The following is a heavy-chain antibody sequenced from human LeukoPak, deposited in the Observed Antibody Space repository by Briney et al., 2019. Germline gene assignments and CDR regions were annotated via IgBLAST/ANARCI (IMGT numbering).Heavy chain of an antibody. D-gene: IGHD2-2*01. V-gene: IGHV1-46*01. CDR1: GYTFTSHY. CDR2: INPSGGST. J-gene: IGHJ5*02. CDR3: ATARRLEGYCSSITCLVPYNWLDP. Sequence: ASVKVSCKASGYTFTSHYMHWVRQAPGQGLEWVGIINPSGGSTSYAQKFQGRVTMTRDTSTSTVYMELRSLRSEDTAVYYCATARRLEGYCSSITCLVPYNWLDPWGQGTLVTVSS.